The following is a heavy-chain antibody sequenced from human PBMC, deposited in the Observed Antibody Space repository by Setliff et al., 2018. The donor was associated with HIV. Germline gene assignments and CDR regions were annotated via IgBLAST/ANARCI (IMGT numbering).Heavy chain of an antibody. D-gene: IGHD3-16*01. J-gene: IGHJ4*02. Sequence: ASVKVSCKASGYTFTSYDINWVRQATGQGLEWMGWMNPNSGNTGYAQKFQGRVTMTRNTSISTAYMELSSLRSEDTAVYYCAKDLGLREGSSPFDNWGQGTLVTVSS. CDR1: GYTFTSYD. V-gene: IGHV1-8*01. CDR2: MNPNSGNT. CDR3: AKDLGLREGSSPFDN.